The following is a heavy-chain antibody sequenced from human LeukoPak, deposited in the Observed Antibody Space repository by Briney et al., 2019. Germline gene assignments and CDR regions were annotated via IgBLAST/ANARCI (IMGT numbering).Heavy chain of an antibody. J-gene: IGHJ4*02. Sequence: GSXRLSCAASGFTFSSYAMHWVRQAPGKGLEWVAVISYDGSNKYYADSVEGRFTISRDNSKNTLYLQMNSLRAEDTAVYYCARSGQYSSGWSDYWGQGTLVTVSS. D-gene: IGHD6-19*01. CDR2: ISYDGSNK. CDR3: ARSGQYSSGWSDY. V-gene: IGHV3-30*04. CDR1: GFTFSSYA.